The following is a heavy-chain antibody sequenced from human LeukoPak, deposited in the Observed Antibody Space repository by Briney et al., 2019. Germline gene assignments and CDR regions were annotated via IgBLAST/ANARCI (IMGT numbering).Heavy chain of an antibody. V-gene: IGHV3-33*01. CDR1: GFTFSSYG. CDR3: ARDRRYSGFCYGSGSSWFDP. CDR2: IWYDGGNK. D-gene: IGHD3-10*01. J-gene: IGHJ5*02. Sequence: PGRSLRLSCAASGFTFSSYGMHWVRQAPGKGLEWVAVIWYDGGNKYYADSVKGRITISRDNSKNTLYLQMNSLRAEDTAVYYCARDRRYSGFCYGSGSSWFDPWGQGTLVTVSS.